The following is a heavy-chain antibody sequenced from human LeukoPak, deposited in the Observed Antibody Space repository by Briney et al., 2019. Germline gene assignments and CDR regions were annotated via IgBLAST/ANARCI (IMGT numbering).Heavy chain of an antibody. V-gene: IGHV3-30*02. J-gene: IGHJ4*02. CDR3: AKDLGYYGSGSYPFDY. CDR2: IRFDGSNK. Sequence: GGSLRLSCAASGFTFSTYGMHWVRQAPGKGLEWVAFIRFDGSNKYYADSVKGRFTISRDNPENTLYLQMNSLRAEDTAVYYCAKDLGYYGSGSYPFDYWGQGTLVTVSS. CDR1: GFTFSTYG. D-gene: IGHD3-10*01.